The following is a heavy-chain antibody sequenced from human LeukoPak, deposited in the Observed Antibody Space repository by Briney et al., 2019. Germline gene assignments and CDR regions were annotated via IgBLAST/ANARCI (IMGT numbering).Heavy chain of an antibody. V-gene: IGHV4-39*01. CDR1: GVSISSSNSY. CDR2: IYYTGNT. CDR3: ARQTGSGLFTLP. D-gene: IGHD3/OR15-3a*01. J-gene: IGHJ4*02. Sequence: SQTLSLTCTVSGVSISSSNSYWGWIRQPPGKGLEWIGSIYYTGNTYYNASLKSRVTISIDTSKNQISLRLTSVTAADTAMYYCARQTGSGLFTLPGGQGTLVTVSS.